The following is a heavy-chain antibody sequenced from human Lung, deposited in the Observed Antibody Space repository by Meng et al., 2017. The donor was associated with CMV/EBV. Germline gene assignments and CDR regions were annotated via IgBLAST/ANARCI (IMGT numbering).Heavy chain of an antibody. CDR1: GGSITSYY. CDR2: MYYSRDA. Sequence: SETLSLTCTVSGGSITSYYWSWIRQPPGKGLEWIAYMYYSRDASYNPSLRSRVTVSVDTSKSQFSLQLSSVTAADTAVYYCARDWQGGAEPYAMDVWGQGTXVTVSS. J-gene: IGHJ6*02. V-gene: IGHV4-59*01. D-gene: IGHD1-14*01. CDR3: ARDWQGGAEPYAMDV.